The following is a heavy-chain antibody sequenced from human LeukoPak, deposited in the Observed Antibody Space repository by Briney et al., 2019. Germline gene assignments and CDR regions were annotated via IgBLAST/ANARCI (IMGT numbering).Heavy chain of an antibody. V-gene: IGHV3-30*18. Sequence: GGSLRLSCAASGFTFSSYGMHWVRQAPGKGLEWVAVISYDGSNKYYADSVKGRFTISRDNSKSTLYLQMNSLRAEDTAVYYCAKGYVLLWFGEAWGQGTLVTVSS. CDR1: GFTFSSYG. CDR3: AKGYVLLWFGEA. CDR2: ISYDGSNK. J-gene: IGHJ5*02. D-gene: IGHD3-10*01.